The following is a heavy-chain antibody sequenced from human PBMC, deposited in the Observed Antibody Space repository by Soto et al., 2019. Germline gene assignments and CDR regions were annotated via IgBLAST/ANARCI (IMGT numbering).Heavy chain of an antibody. CDR1: GGTFSSYA. V-gene: IGHV1-69*06. J-gene: IGHJ6*02. Sequence: SVKVSCKASGGTFSSYAISWVRQAPGQGLEWMGGIIPIFGTANYAQKFQGRVTISADKSTSTAYMELSSLRSEDTAVYYCASDVTVVRGVSHYCSGKDFWGQGTTVTVYS. CDR3: ASDVTVVRGVSHYCSGKDF. CDR2: IIPIFGTA. D-gene: IGHD3-10*01.